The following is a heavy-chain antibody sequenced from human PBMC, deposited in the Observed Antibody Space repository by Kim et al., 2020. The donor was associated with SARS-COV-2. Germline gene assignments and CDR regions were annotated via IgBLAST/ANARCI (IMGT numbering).Heavy chain of an antibody. D-gene: IGHD5-18*01. V-gene: IGHV1-24*01. Sequence: APVKVSCKVSGYTLTELSMHWVRQAPGKGLEWMGGFDPEDGETIYAQKFQGRVTMTEDTSTDTAYMELSSLRSEDTAVYYCATDYIQLWPNAFDIWGQGTMVTVSS. CDR3: ATDYIQLWPNAFDI. CDR2: FDPEDGET. CDR1: GYTLTELS. J-gene: IGHJ3*02.